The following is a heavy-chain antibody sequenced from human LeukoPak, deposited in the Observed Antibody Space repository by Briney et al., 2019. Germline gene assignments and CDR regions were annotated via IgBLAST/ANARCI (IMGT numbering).Heavy chain of an antibody. CDR1: GLRFSTFA. D-gene: IGHD3-16*01. Sequence: GGSLTLSCAASGLRFSTFAMSWVRQAPARGLEWLSSMKGTGETFYADSVRGGFTLSRDVSRNTVYLQLNNLRVEDTAVYYCARASWVSSADAVWWGQGTVVTVSS. J-gene: IGHJ4*02. CDR3: ARASWVSSADAVW. V-gene: IGHV3-23*01. CDR2: MKGTGET.